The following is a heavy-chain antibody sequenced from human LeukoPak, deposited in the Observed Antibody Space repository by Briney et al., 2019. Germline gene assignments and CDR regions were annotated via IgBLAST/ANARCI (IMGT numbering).Heavy chain of an antibody. Sequence: ASVKVSCKASGYTFTSYGISWVRQAPGQGLEWMGWISAYNGNTNYAQKLQGRVTMTTDTSTSTAYMELRSLRSDDTAVYYCARKYYGSGSYYWFDPWGQGTLVTASS. J-gene: IGHJ5*02. CDR1: GYTFTSYG. CDR2: ISAYNGNT. CDR3: ARKYYGSGSYYWFDP. V-gene: IGHV1-18*01. D-gene: IGHD3-10*01.